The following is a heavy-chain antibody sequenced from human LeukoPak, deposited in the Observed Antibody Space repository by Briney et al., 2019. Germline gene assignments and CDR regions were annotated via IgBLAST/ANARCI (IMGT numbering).Heavy chain of an antibody. Sequence: PSETLSLTCTVSGGSISSYYWSWIRQPPGKGLEWIGYIYYSGSTNYNPSLKSRVTMSVDTSKNQFSLKLSSVTAADTAVYYCASGGFGATVFDYWGQGTLVTVSS. CDR3: ASGGFGATVFDY. CDR2: IYYSGST. J-gene: IGHJ4*02. D-gene: IGHD1-26*01. CDR1: GGSISSYY. V-gene: IGHV4-59*12.